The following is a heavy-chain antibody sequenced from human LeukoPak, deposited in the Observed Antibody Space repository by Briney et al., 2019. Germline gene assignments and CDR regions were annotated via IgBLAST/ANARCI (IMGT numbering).Heavy chain of an antibody. CDR2: IKEDGSEK. CDR1: GFTFSNYW. D-gene: IGHD3-3*01. J-gene: IGHJ4*02. V-gene: IGHV3-7*01. CDR3: ARSGSDFDY. Sequence: PGGSPRLSCEASGFTFSNYWMRWVRQTPGKGLEWVANIKEDGSEKNYVDSVKGRFTLSRDNAKNSLYLQMNSLRAEDTAVYYCARSGSDFDYWGQGTLVSVSS.